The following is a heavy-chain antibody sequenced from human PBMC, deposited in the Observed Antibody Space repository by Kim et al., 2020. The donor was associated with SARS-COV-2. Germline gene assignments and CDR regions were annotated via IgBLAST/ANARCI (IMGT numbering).Heavy chain of an antibody. Sequence: SETLSLTCTVSGGSISSSSYYWGWIRQPPGKGLEWIGSIYYSGSTYYNPSLKSRVTISVDTSKNQFSLKLSSVTAADTAVYYCARHRVARAWDAFDIWGQGTMVTVSS. CDR3: ARHRVARAWDAFDI. V-gene: IGHV4-39*01. J-gene: IGHJ3*02. CDR1: GGSISSSSYY. D-gene: IGHD2-15*01. CDR2: IYYSGST.